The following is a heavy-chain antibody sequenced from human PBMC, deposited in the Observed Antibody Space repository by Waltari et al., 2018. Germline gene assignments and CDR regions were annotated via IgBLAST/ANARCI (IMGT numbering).Heavy chain of an antibody. D-gene: IGHD6-13*01. CDR2: ISYDGSNK. CDR3: ARRRGAAAGTGYYGMDV. CDR1: GFTFSSYA. Sequence: QVQLVESGGGVVQPGRSLRLSCAASGFTFSSYAMHWVRQAPGKGLEWVAVISYDGSNKYYADSVKGRFTISRDNSKNTLYLQMNSLRAEDTAVYYCARRRGAAAGTGYYGMDVWGQGTTVTVSS. J-gene: IGHJ6*02. V-gene: IGHV3-30-3*01.